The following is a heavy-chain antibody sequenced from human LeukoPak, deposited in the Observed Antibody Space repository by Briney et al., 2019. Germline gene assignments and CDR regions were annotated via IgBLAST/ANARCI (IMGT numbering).Heavy chain of an antibody. CDR3: ARADRWLDYYYYYMDV. V-gene: IGHV3-48*04. D-gene: IGHD4-23*01. CDR2: VSGSGSTI. CDR1: GFTFSSYG. J-gene: IGHJ6*03. Sequence: GGTLRLSCAVSGFTFSSYGMSWVRQAPGKGLEWVSGVSGSGSTIYYADSVKGRFTISRDNAKNSLYLQMNSLRAEDTAVYYCARADRWLDYYYYYMDVWGKGTTVTVSS.